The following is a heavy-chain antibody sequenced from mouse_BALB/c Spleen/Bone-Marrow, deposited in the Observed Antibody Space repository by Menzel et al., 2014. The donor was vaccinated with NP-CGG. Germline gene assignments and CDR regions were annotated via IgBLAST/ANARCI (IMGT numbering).Heavy chain of an antibody. Sequence: EVMLVESGGGLVQPGGSLKLSCAASGFTFSSYTMSWVRQTPEKRLEWVAYISNGGGSTYYPDTVKGRFTISRDNAKNTLYQQMSSLKSEDAAMYYCVRHGYYGSRAMDYWGQGTSVTVSS. CDR3: VRHGYYGSRAMDY. CDR2: ISNGGGST. V-gene: IGHV5-12-2*01. J-gene: IGHJ4*01. D-gene: IGHD1-1*01. CDR1: GFTFSSYT.